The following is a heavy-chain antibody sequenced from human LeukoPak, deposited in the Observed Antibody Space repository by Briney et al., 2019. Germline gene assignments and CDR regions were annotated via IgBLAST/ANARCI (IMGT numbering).Heavy chain of an antibody. CDR1: GGSISSSSYY. V-gene: IGHV4-39*01. CDR3: ARLLSYYYYGMDV. J-gene: IGHJ6*02. D-gene: IGHD2-15*01. Sequence: SETLSLTCPVSGGSISSSSYYWGWIRQPPGKGLEWIGSIFYSGSTFYNPSLKSRLTISIDTSKNQFSLKLSSVTAADTAVYYCARLLSYYYYGMDVWGQGTTVTVSS. CDR2: IFYSGST.